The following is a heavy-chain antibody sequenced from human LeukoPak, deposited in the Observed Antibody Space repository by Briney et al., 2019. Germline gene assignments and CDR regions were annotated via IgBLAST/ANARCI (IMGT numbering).Heavy chain of an antibody. Sequence: GGSLRLSCAASGFTFSSYAMSWVRQAPGQGLEWVSAISGSGGSTYYADSVRGRFTLSRDNTKNTLYLQMNSLRAEDTAVYYCAKMAGDRNYYYYYMDVWGKGTTVTVSS. CDR1: GFTFSSYA. D-gene: IGHD6-19*01. J-gene: IGHJ6*03. CDR3: AKMAGDRNYYYYYMDV. V-gene: IGHV3-23*01. CDR2: ISGSGGST.